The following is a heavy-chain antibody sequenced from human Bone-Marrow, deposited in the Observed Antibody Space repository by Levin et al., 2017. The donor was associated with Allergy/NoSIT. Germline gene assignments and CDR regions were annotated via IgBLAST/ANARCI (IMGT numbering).Heavy chain of an antibody. Sequence: GESLKISCEASGFTFTDYYIHWVRQAPGQGLEWMGWINPKNGATKYAQKLQGRVTMTGDTSVSAAYMELRRLTSDDTAVDYCARFAAARHGNDLFFYLDVWGKGTTVIVSS. CDR2: INPKNGAT. J-gene: IGHJ6*03. CDR3: ARFAAARHGNDLFFYLDV. D-gene: IGHD6-13*01. V-gene: IGHV1-2*02. CDR1: GFTFTDYY.